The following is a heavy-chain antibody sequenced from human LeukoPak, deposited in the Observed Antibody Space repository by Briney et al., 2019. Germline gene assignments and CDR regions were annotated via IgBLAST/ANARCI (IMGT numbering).Heavy chain of an antibody. CDR1: GLNFVEHS. V-gene: IGHV3-49*04. J-gene: IGHJ4*02. Sequence: QSGGSLRLSCTTSGLNFVEHSMSWVRQARGQGPEWVGFIRSTPLGGTTEYAASVKGRFTISRDDSKGIVYLQMSSLKTEDSGLYYCTTLMSGRPDEWGQGTPVTVSS. D-gene: IGHD6-6*01. CDR3: TTLMSGRPDE. CDR2: IRSTPLGGTT.